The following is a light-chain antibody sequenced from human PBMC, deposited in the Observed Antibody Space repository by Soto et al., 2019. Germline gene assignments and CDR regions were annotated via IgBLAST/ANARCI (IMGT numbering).Light chain of an antibody. V-gene: IGKV1-5*01. CDR2: DAS. J-gene: IGKJ1*01. CDR1: QSISSW. CDR3: QQYNAYPWT. Sequence: DIPMTQSPSTLSASVGDRVTITCRASQSISSWLAWYQQKPGKAPKLLMYDASSLDSGVPSRFSGSGSGTEFTLTISSLQHDDFATYYCQQYNAYPWTFGQGTKVEIK.